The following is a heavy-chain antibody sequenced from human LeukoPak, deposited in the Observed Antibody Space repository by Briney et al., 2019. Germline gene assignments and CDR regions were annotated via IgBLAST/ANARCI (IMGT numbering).Heavy chain of an antibody. CDR2: IYTSGST. D-gene: IGHD6-19*01. CDR1: GGSISSYY. CDR3: ARDSSGWYEGYYYYGMDV. J-gene: IGHJ6*02. V-gene: IGHV4-4*07. Sequence: SETLSLTCTVSGGSISSYYWSWIRQPAGKGLEWIGRIYTSGSTNYNPSLKSRVTMSVDTSKNQFSLELSSVTAADTAVYYCARDSSGWYEGYYYYGMDVWGQGTTVTVSS.